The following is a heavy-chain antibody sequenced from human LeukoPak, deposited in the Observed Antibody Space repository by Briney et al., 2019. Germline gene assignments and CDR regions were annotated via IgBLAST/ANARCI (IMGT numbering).Heavy chain of an antibody. CDR3: ARGPKTLGYCSSTSCYNLGY. CDR1: GYTFTSYD. D-gene: IGHD2-2*01. J-gene: IGHJ4*02. V-gene: IGHV1-8*01. Sequence: ASVKVSCKASGYTFTSYDINWVRQATGQGLEWMGWMNPNSGNTGYAQKFQGRVTMTRNTSISTAYMELSSLRSEDTAVYYCARGPKTLGYCSSTSCYNLGYWGQGTLVTVSS. CDR2: MNPNSGNT.